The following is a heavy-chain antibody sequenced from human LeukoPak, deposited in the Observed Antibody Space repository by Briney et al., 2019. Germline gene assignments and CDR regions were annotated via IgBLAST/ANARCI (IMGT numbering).Heavy chain of an antibody. Sequence: GASVKVSCKASGYTFTSYGISWVRQAPGQGLEWMGWISAYNGNTNYAQKLQGRVTMTTDTSTSTAYMELRSLRSDDTAVYYCARGPLSIGSSWLYYYYYYMDVWGKGTTVTISS. D-gene: IGHD6-13*01. CDR3: ARGPLSIGSSWLYYYYYYMDV. CDR2: ISAYNGNT. V-gene: IGHV1-18*01. CDR1: GYTFTSYG. J-gene: IGHJ6*03.